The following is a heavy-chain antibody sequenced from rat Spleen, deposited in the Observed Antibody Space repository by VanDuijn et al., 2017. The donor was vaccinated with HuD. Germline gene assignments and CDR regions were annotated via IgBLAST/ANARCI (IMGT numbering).Heavy chain of an antibody. V-gene: IGHV2-43*01. Sequence: QVQLKESGPGLVQPSQTLSLTCTVSGFSLTSYHVSWVRQPPGKGLEWMGVLWTGGRTAYNSLLKSRLSITRDISKSQVFLEMNSLQSEDTTTYYCARDEGGSLDYWGQGVMVTVSS. CDR3: ARDEGGSLDY. CDR1: GFSLTSYH. J-gene: IGHJ2*01. CDR2: LWTGGRT. D-gene: IGHD1-11*01.